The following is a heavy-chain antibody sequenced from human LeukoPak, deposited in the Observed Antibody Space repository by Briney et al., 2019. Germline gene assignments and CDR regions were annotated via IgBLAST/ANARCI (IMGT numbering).Heavy chain of an antibody. V-gene: IGHV5-51*01. CDR3: ARPVYCGGDCYSGAFDI. CDR2: IYPGDSDT. D-gene: IGHD2-21*02. CDR1: GYSFTSYW. J-gene: IGHJ3*02. Sequence: GESLKISFKGSGYSFTSYWIGWVRQMPGKGLEWMGIIYPGDSDTRYSPSFQGQVTISADKSISTAYLQWSSPKASDTAMYYCARPVYCGGDCYSGAFDIWGQGTMVTVSS.